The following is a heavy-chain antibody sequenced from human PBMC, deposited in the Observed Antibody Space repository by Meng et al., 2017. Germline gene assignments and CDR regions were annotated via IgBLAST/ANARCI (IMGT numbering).Heavy chain of an antibody. V-gene: IGHV3-21*01. D-gene: IGHD6-19*01. CDR3: AKEGWLDDY. Sequence: EGQLVGYGGGRVKPGGSLRLSLAASGFTFSCYSMNWVRQAPGKGLEWVSSISSSSSYIYYADSVKGRFTISRDNAKNSLYLQMNSLRAEDTAVYYCAKEGWLDDYWGQGTLVTVSS. CDR1: GFTFSCYS. CDR2: ISSSSSYI. J-gene: IGHJ4*02.